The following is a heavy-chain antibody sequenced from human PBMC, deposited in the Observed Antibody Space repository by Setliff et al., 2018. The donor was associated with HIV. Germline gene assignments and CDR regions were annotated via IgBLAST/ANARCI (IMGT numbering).Heavy chain of an antibody. Sequence: SETLSLTCTVSGGSIRSGSYYWTWIRQPAGKGLEWIGHISTSGSTNYNPSLKSRVTISVDSSKNQFSLRLSSVTAADTAVYYCVREWVLAATGTGIDPWGQGTLVTVSS. CDR3: VREWVLAATGTGIDP. D-gene: IGHD6-13*01. CDR2: ISTSGST. CDR1: GGSIRSGSYY. J-gene: IGHJ5*02. V-gene: IGHV4-61*09.